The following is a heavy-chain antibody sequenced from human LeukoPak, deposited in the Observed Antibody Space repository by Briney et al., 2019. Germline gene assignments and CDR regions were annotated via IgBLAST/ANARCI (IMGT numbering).Heavy chain of an antibody. J-gene: IGHJ6*03. CDR1: GGSISSYY. V-gene: IGHV4-59*01. CDR3: ARDNGSYYYYYMDV. Sequence: SETLSLTCTVSGGSISSYYWSWIRQPPGKGLEWIGYIYYSGSTNYDPSLKSRVTISVDTSKNQFSLKLSSVTAADTAVYYCARDNGSYYYYYMDVWGKGTTVTVSS. CDR2: IYYSGST.